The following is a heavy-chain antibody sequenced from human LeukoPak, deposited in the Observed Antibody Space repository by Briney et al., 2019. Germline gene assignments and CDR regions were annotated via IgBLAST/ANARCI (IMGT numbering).Heavy chain of an antibody. J-gene: IGHJ5*02. CDR1: GGSFSGYY. D-gene: IGHD2-2*01. Sequence: SETLSLTCAVYGGSFSGYYWSWIRQPPGKGLEWIGEINHSGSTNYNPSLKSRVTISVDTSKNQFSLKLSSVTAADTAVYYCARGLNIVVVPAAIGHWYDPWGQGTLVNVSS. CDR2: INHSGST. CDR3: ARGLNIVVVPAAIGHWYDP. V-gene: IGHV4-34*01.